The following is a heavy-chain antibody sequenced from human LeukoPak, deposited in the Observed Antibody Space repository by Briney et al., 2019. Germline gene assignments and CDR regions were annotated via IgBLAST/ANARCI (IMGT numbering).Heavy chain of an antibody. CDR1: GDSISSGGYY. D-gene: IGHD5-24*01. Sequence: SETLSLTCTVSGDSISSGGYYWSWIRQHPGKGLEWIGYIYYSGSTYSNPSLKSRLTISVDTSKNQFSLTLSSVTAADTAVYYCARVRDPLDYWGQGTLVTVSP. J-gene: IGHJ4*02. CDR3: ARVRDPLDY. V-gene: IGHV4-31*03. CDR2: IYYSGST.